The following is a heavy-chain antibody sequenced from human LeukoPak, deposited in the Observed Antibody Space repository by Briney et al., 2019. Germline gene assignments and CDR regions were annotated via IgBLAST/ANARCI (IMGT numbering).Heavy chain of an antibody. Sequence: GRSLRLSCAASGFTFSSYAMHWVRQAPGKGLEWVAVISYDGSNKYYADSVKGRFTISRDNSKNTLYLQMNSLRAEDTAVYYCARADGYGSGSLEYFDYRGQGTLVTVSS. D-gene: IGHD3-10*01. CDR2: ISYDGSNK. V-gene: IGHV3-30*04. J-gene: IGHJ4*02. CDR1: GFTFSSYA. CDR3: ARADGYGSGSLEYFDY.